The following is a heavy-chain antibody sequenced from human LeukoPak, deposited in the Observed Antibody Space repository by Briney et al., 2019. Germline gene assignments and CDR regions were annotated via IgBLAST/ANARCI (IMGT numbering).Heavy chain of an antibody. D-gene: IGHD3-10*01. J-gene: IGHJ4*02. CDR3: ARDSYYYGSGSYPGDY. CDR1: GYTFTGHY. CDR2: INPKNAGT. V-gene: IGHV1-18*04. Sequence: ASVKVSCKASGYTFTGHYIHWVRQAPGQGLEWMGWINPKNAGTNYAQKLQGRVTMTTDTSTSTAYMELRSLRSDDTAVYYCARDSYYYGSGSYPGDYWGQGTLVTVSS.